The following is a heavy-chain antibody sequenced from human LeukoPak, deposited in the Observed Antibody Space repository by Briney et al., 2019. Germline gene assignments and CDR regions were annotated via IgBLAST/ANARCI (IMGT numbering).Heavy chain of an antibody. CDR1: GFTFIRYG. J-gene: IGHJ6*03. CDR2: IRNDGTDR. CDR3: ARGVLRGLDYFYMDV. V-gene: IGHV3-30*02. D-gene: IGHD2-8*01. Sequence: PGGSLTLSCTASGFTFIRYGMHWVRQAPGKGLEWVAFIRNDGTDRYYADSVQGRFTISRDSSKNTLFLQMKSLRADDTAVYYCARGVLRGLDYFYMDVWGNGTTVTVSS.